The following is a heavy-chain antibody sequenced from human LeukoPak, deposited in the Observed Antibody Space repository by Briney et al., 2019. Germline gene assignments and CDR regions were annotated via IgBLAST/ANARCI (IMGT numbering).Heavy chain of an antibody. D-gene: IGHD5-18*01. V-gene: IGHV3-23*01. CDR3: AKDSGGYSYGVFDY. CDR2: ISGSGGST. CDR1: GFNFRAYW. J-gene: IGHJ4*02. Sequence: GGSLRLSCTTSGFNFRAYWMGWVRQAPGKGLEWVSAISGSGGSTYYADSVKGRFTISRDNSKNTLYLQMNSLRAEDTAVYYCAKDSGGYSYGVFDYWGQGTLVTVSS.